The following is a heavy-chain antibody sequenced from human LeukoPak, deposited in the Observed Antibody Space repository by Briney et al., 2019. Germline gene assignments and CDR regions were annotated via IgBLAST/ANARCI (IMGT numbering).Heavy chain of an antibody. V-gene: IGHV4-34*01. CDR1: GGSFSGYY. D-gene: IGHD2-2*01. CDR3: ARALYCSSTSCFGSAEYFQH. J-gene: IGHJ1*01. CDR2: INHSGST. Sequence: PSETLSLTCAVYGGSFSGYYWSWIRQPPGKGLEWIGEINHSGSTNYNPSLKSRVTISVDTSKNQFSLKLSAVTAADTAVYYCARALYCSSTSCFGSAEYFQHWGQGTLVTVSS.